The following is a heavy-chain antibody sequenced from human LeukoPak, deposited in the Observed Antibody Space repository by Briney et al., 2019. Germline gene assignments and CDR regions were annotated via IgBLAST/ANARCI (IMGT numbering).Heavy chain of an antibody. V-gene: IGHV4-39*01. J-gene: IGHJ5*02. D-gene: IGHD6-13*01. CDR2: IYYSGST. CDR3: ASSGYSSSFRRFDP. Sequence: SETLSLTCTVSGGSISSSSYYWGWIRQPPGKGLEWIGSIYYSGSTYYNPSLKSRVTIPVDTSKNQFSLKLSSVTAADTAVYYCASSGYSSSFRRFDPWGQGTLVTVSS. CDR1: GGSISSSSYY.